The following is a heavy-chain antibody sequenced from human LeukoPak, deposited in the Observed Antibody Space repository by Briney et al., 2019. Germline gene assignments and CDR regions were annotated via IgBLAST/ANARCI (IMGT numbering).Heavy chain of an antibody. Sequence: SGTLSLTCAVSGGSLSSSNWWSWVRQPPGKGLEGGGEIYHSGSTNYNPSLKRRVTISVDKTKNQFSLKLSSVPAADTAVYYCAREVYDSSGNGFDIWGQGTMVTVSS. CDR3: AREVYDSSGNGFDI. J-gene: IGHJ3*02. D-gene: IGHD3-22*01. V-gene: IGHV4-4*02. CDR2: IYHSGST. CDR1: GGSLSSSNW.